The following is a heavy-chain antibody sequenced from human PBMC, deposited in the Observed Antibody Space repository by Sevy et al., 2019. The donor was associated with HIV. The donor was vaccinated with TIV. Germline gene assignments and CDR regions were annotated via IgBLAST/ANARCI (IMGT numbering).Heavy chain of an antibody. J-gene: IGHJ4*02. D-gene: IGHD3-3*01. CDR1: GGSISSSSYY. CDR3: ARLYYDFWSGYQGGRYFDY. V-gene: IGHV4-39*01. CDR2: IYYSGST. Sequence: SETLSLTCTVSGGSISSSSYYWGWIRQPPGKGLEWIGSIYYSGSTYYNPSLKSRVTISVDTSKIQFSLKLSSVTAADTAVYYCARLYYDFWSGYQGGRYFDYWGQGTLVTVSS.